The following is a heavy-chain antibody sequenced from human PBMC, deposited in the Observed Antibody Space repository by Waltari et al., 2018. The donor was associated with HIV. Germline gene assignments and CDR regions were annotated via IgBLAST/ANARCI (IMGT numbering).Heavy chain of an antibody. CDR1: GGSISSGSYY. CDR3: ARAYYDFWSGTGSSGNWFDP. V-gene: IGHV4-61*02. J-gene: IGHJ5*02. Sequence: QVQLQESGPGLVKPSQTLSLTCTVYGGSISSGSYYWSWIRQPAGKGLGLIGRIYTSGSTNYNPSLESRVTISVDTSRNQFSLKLRSVTAADTAVYYCARAYYDFWSGTGSSGNWFDPWGQGTLVTVSS. CDR2: IYTSGST. D-gene: IGHD3-3*01.